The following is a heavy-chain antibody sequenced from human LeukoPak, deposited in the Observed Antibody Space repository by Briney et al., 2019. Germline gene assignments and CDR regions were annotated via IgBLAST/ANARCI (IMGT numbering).Heavy chain of an antibody. CDR2: IYYSGST. D-gene: IGHD3-3*01. V-gene: IGHV4-59*01. J-gene: IGHJ4*02. CDR3: ARVGDDFAWVGRRYFDY. Sequence: SETLSLTCAVYGGSFSGYYWSWIRRPPGKGLEWIGYIYYSGSTNYNPSLKSRVTISVDTSKNQFSLKLSSVTAADTAVYYCARVGDDFAWVGRRYFDYWGQGTLVTVSS. CDR1: GGSFSGYY.